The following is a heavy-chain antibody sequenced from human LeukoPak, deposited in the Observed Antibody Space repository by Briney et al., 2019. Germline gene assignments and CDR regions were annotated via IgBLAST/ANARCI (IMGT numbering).Heavy chain of an antibody. CDR2: ISGSGGST. J-gene: IGHJ4*02. D-gene: IGHD2-15*01. V-gene: IGHV3-23*01. CDR3: AKDLCSGGSCDLDY. CDR1: GFTFSSYA. Sequence: GGSLRLSCAASGFTFSSYAMSWVRQAPGKGLEWVSAISGSGGSTYYADSVKGRFTISRDNSKNTLYLQMNSLRAEDTAVYYCAKDLCSGGSCDLDYWGQGTLVTVCS.